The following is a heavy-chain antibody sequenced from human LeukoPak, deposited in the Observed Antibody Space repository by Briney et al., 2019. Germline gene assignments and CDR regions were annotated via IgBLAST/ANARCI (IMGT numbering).Heavy chain of an antibody. D-gene: IGHD5-24*01. CDR1: GFTFSSYG. V-gene: IGHV3-30*18. Sequence: AGSLRLSCAASGFTFSSYGMHWVRQAPGKGLEWVAVISYDGSNKYYADSVKGRFTISRDNSKNTLYLQMNSLRAEDTAVYYCAKDLLIEMATITDAFDIWGQGTMVTVSS. J-gene: IGHJ3*02. CDR2: ISYDGSNK. CDR3: AKDLLIEMATITDAFDI.